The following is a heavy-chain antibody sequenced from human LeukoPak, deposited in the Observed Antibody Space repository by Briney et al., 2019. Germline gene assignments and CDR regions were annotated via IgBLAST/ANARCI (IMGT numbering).Heavy chain of an antibody. D-gene: IGHD6-13*01. Sequence: GGSLRLSCAASGFTFSSYAMTWVRQAPGKGLEWVSTISGSGGSTYYADSVKGRFTISRDNAKNSLYLQMNSLRAEDTAVYYCASDAPAAGTQFDYWGQGTLVTVSS. J-gene: IGHJ4*02. CDR2: ISGSGGST. CDR1: GFTFSSYA. CDR3: ASDAPAAGTQFDY. V-gene: IGHV3-23*01.